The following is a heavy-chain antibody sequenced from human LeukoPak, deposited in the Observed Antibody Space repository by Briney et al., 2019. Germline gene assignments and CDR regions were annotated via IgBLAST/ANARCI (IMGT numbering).Heavy chain of an antibody. Sequence: GGSLRLSCAASGFTFSSYSMNWVRQAPGKGLEWISYISGSTTKFYVDSVKGRFTISRDNAKNSLYLQMNSLRDEDTAVYYCVRDVGYAFDIWGQGTMVTVSS. CDR3: VRDVGYAFDI. J-gene: IGHJ3*02. V-gene: IGHV3-48*02. CDR1: GFTFSSYS. D-gene: IGHD1-26*01. CDR2: ISGSTTK.